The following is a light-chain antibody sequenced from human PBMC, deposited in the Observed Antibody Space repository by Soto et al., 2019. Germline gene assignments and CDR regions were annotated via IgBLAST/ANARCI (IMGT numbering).Light chain of an antibody. CDR3: QPYNHWHT. CDR1: QSVSSN. J-gene: IGKJ1*01. V-gene: IGKV3-15*01. Sequence: VMTLSPATLSVSPGERATLSCRASQSVSSNLAWYQQKPGQAPRLLIYGASTRATGIPARFSGSGSGTEFTITISSLPYDDFAVYYSQPYNHWHTFGQGTKVDIK. CDR2: GAS.